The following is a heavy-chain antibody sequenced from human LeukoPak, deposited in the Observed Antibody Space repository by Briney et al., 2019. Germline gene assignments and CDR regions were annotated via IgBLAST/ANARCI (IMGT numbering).Heavy chain of an antibody. J-gene: IGHJ4*02. D-gene: IGHD3-10*01. CDR2: ISFDGTNK. CDR1: GFTFSNYA. Sequence: GRSPRLSCAASGFTFSNYAMHWVRQAPGKGLEWVAVISFDGTNKYYANSVQGRFTISRDNSKNTLYLQMNSLRAEDTALYYCARDMYDNGWSSFDYWGQGTLVTVS. CDR3: ARDMYDNGWSSFDY. V-gene: IGHV3-30-3*01.